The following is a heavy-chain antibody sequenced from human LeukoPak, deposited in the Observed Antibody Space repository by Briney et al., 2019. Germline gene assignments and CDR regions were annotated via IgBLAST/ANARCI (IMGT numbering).Heavy chain of an antibody. CDR2: ISGNDTYI. J-gene: IGHJ6*03. CDR1: GFIFSTFT. V-gene: IGHV3-21*01. CDR3: ARDPYSGGYGPYYYYYMDV. Sequence: GGSLRLSCAASGFIFSTFTMNWVRQAPGKGLEWVSSISGNDTYIFYAQSVKGRFAISRDNAENSLYLQMNSLRDEDTAVYYCARDPYSGGYGPYYYYYMDVWGKGTTVTISS. D-gene: IGHD1-26*01.